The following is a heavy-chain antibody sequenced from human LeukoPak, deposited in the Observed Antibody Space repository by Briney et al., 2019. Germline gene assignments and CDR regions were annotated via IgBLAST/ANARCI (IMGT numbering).Heavy chain of an antibody. CDR3: ARDRGPDSKYCSSTSCWWYYYYMDV. D-gene: IGHD2-2*01. Sequence: PSETLSLTCTVSGGSISNYYWSWIRQPAGKGLEWIGHLYSRGSTNYNPSLKSRVTMSVDTSKNQFSLNLSSVTAADTAVYYCARDRGPDSKYCSSTSCWWYYYYMDVWGKGTTVTVSS. V-gene: IGHV4-4*07. CDR1: GGSISNYY. J-gene: IGHJ6*03. CDR2: LYSRGST.